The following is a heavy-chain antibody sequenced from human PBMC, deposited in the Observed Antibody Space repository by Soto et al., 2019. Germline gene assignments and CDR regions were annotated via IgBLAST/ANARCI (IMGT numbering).Heavy chain of an antibody. Sequence: QVQLQESGPGLVKPSETLSLTCTVSGGSISSYYWSWIRQPPGKGLEWIGYIYYSGSTNYNPSLKSRVTISVDTSKNQFSLKLSSVTAADTAVSYCARVRGGAFDFWGQGTMVTVSS. D-gene: IGHD3-10*01. J-gene: IGHJ3*01. CDR1: GGSISSYY. V-gene: IGHV4-59*01. CDR2: IYYSGST. CDR3: ARVRGGAFDF.